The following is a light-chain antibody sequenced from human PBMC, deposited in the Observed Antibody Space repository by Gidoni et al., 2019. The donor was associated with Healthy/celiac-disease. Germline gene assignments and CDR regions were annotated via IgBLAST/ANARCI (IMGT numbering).Light chain of an antibody. V-gene: IGKV3-15*01. CDR3: QQYNNWPRT. Sequence: IVMTQTPATPSVSRGESATLSCRASQSVSSYLAWYQQKPGQAPRLLIYGASTRATGIPARFSGSGSGTDFTLTISSLQSEDFAVYYCQQYNNWPRTFGQGTKVEIK. CDR2: GAS. J-gene: IGKJ1*01. CDR1: QSVSSY.